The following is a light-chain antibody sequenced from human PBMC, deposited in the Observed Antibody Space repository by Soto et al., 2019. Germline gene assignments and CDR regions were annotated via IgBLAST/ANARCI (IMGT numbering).Light chain of an antibody. J-gene: IGKJ2*01. CDR3: QQYKSYPYT. CDR2: QAS. Sequence: DIPMTQSPSTLSASVGDRVTITCRASQSISGWLSWYQQKPGKAPNLLLFQASSLESGGTSSLIGSGSGTEFTLTISSLQPDDVASYYCQQYKSYPYTFGQGTKLEI. CDR1: QSISGW. V-gene: IGKV1-5*03.